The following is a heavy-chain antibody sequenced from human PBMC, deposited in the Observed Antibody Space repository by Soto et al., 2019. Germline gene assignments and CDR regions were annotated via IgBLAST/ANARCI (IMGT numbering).Heavy chain of an antibody. J-gene: IGHJ4*02. Sequence: QVQLQESGPGLVKPSETVSLTCTVCGDSISNLYWSWVRRPPGKGMEWIGYFYYSGSTIYNPSLKCRVTISGDTSKNQFSLRLTSVTAADTAVYYCARLGAKFDYWGQGTLVTVSS. CDR2: FYYSGST. CDR1: GDSISNLY. CDR3: ARLGAKFDY. V-gene: IGHV4-59*08.